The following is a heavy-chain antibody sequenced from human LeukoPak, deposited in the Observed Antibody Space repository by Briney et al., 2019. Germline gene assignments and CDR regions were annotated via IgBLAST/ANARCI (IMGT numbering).Heavy chain of an antibody. Sequence: GGSLRLSCAASGFTFNSYGMHWVRQAPGKGLEWVAFIRYDGSNKYYADSVKGRFTISRDNSKNTLYLQMNSLRAEDTAVYYCAKDRGDYFDYWGQGTLVTVSS. CDR1: GFTFNSYG. CDR2: IRYDGSNK. D-gene: IGHD5-24*01. CDR3: AKDRGDYFDY. V-gene: IGHV3-30*02. J-gene: IGHJ4*02.